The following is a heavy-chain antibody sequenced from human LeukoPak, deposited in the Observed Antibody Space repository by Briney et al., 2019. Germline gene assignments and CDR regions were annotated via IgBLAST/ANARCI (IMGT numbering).Heavy chain of an antibody. Sequence: ASVKVSGKTSGYTFTSYDINWVRQATGQGLEWMGWMNPNSGNTAYAPKFQGRVTMTRDTSISTAYMELSSLRSEDTAVYYCARGGTLVQGITVLYGMDVWGQGTTVTVSS. J-gene: IGHJ6*02. CDR2: MNPNSGNT. CDR1: GYTFTSYD. CDR3: ARGGTLVQGITVLYGMDV. D-gene: IGHD3-10*01. V-gene: IGHV1-8*01.